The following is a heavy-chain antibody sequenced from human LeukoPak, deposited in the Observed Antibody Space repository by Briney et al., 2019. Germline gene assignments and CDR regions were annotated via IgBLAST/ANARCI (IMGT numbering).Heavy chain of an antibody. CDR2: IYYSGST. CDR3: ARIIAVASAYFDY. D-gene: IGHD6-19*01. V-gene: IGHV4-59*01. Sequence: SETLSLTCAVYGGSFSDYYWSWIRQPPGKGLEWIGYIYYSGSTKYNPSLKSRVTISVDTSKNQFSLKLSSVTAADTAVYYCARIIAVASAYFDYWGQGTLVTVSS. CDR1: GGSFSDYY. J-gene: IGHJ4*02.